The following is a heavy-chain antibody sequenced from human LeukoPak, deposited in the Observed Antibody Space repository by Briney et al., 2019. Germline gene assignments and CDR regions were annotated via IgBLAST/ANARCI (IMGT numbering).Heavy chain of an antibody. J-gene: IGHJ4*02. Sequence: GGSLRLSCAASGFTFSSYAMSWVRQAPGKGLEWDSAISGSGGSTYYADSVKGRFTISRDNSKNTLYLQMNSLRAEDTALYYCARDNQHWGIDYWGQGTLVTVSS. CDR2: ISGSGGST. CDR1: GFTFSSYA. D-gene: IGHD7-27*01. CDR3: ARDNQHWGIDY. V-gene: IGHV3-23*01.